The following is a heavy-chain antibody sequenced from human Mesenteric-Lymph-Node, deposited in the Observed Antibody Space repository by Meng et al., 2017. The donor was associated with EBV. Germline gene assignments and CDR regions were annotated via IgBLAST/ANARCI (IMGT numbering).Heavy chain of an antibody. CDR2: IIHGGSP. Sequence: QVQLQQWGGGLLKPSETLSLTCAVDGGSLSCDYWKGIRQPPGKGLEWIGEIIHGGSPSYNPSLKSRVTISIDTSKNQLSLMLSSVTAADTAVYYCARRPTGIDYWGQGTLVTVSS. D-gene: IGHD2-8*02. CDR1: GGSLSCDY. V-gene: IGHV4-34*12. CDR3: ARRPTGIDY. J-gene: IGHJ4*02.